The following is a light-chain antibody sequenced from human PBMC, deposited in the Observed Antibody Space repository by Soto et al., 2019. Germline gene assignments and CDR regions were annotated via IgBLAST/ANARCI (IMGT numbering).Light chain of an antibody. CDR3: QQYGSSPRT. CDR1: QSVSSSY. V-gene: IGKV3-20*01. J-gene: IGKJ2*02. Sequence: EVVLTQSPGILSLSPGERATLSCRASQSVSSSYLAWYQQKPGQAPRLLIYGASNRATGIPDRFSGSGSGTDFTLTISRLEPEDFAVYYCQQYGSSPRTFGQGTKLEIK. CDR2: GAS.